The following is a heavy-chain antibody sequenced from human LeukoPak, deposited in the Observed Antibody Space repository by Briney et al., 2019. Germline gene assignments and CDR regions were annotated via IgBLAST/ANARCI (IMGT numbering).Heavy chain of an antibody. J-gene: IGHJ6*04. Sequence: ASVKVSCTASGYTFGSYALYWVRQAPGQTLECMGWISPGNGNTEYSQKLQDRVTITRDTSANTAYMELSSLRSEDTAVYYCARSDYYGSGTYYNVGHLYNMDVWGKGTTVTVSS. CDR2: ISPGNGNT. CDR1: GYTFGSYA. V-gene: IGHV1-3*01. D-gene: IGHD3-10*01. CDR3: ARSDYYGSGTYYNVGHLYNMDV.